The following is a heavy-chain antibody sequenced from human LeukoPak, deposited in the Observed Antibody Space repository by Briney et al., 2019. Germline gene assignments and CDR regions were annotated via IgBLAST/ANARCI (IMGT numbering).Heavy chain of an antibody. CDR1: GFTFSSYG. J-gene: IGHJ3*02. D-gene: IGHD4-17*01. CDR2: IWYDGSNK. Sequence: PGGSLRLSCAVSGFTFSSYGMHWVRQAPGKGLEWVAVIWYDGSNKYYADSVKGRFTISRDNSKNTLYLQMNSLRAEDTAVYYCARNQDYGVYNSVGAFDIWGQGTMVTVSS. V-gene: IGHV3-33*01. CDR3: ARNQDYGVYNSVGAFDI.